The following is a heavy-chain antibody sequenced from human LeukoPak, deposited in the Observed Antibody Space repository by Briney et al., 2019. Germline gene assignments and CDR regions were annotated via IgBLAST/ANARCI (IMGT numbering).Heavy chain of an antibody. Sequence: SETLSLTCAVSGGSISSTNWWSWVRQPPGKGLEWIGEIYRSGSANYNPSLKSRVTISVDKSKNHFSLKLSSVTAADTAAYYCASRAGIAVADYWGQGTLVTVSS. V-gene: IGHV4-4*02. CDR1: GGSISSTNW. CDR3: ASRAGIAVADY. CDR2: IYRSGSA. D-gene: IGHD6-19*01. J-gene: IGHJ4*02.